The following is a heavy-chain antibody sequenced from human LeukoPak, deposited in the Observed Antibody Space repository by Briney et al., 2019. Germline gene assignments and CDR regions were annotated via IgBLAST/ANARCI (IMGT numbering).Heavy chain of an antibody. CDR2: IYYSGIT. J-gene: IGHJ4*02. V-gene: IGHV4-59*01. D-gene: IGHD6-13*01. Sequence: SETLSLTCTVSGGSLSTFYWSWVRQPPGKGVECIGDIYYSGITNYKPSLKGRVTILVDTSKNQLSLRLSSVTAADTAVYYCARVLTEYSSSRCLDFWGQGALVTVSS. CDR3: ARVLTEYSSSRCLDF. CDR1: GGSLSTFY.